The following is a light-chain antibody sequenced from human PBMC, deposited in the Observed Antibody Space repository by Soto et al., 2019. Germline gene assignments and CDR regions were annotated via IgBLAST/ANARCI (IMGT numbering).Light chain of an antibody. CDR3: QQYYNWPPYT. CDR1: QSVGIN. J-gene: IGKJ2*01. V-gene: IGKV3-15*01. Sequence: EIVMTQSPATLSVSPGGRATLSCRASQSVGINLAWYQQKPGQAPRLLILGASTRATGVPTRFSGSGSGTEFTLIINSLQSEDFAIYYCQQYYNWPPYTFGQGTKLAIK. CDR2: GAS.